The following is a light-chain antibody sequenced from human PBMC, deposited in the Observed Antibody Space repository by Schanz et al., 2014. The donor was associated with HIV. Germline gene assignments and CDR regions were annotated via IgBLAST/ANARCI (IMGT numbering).Light chain of an antibody. CDR3: QSYDKSLSVVI. CDR1: SSNIGSNY. CDR2: RNN. Sequence: QSVLTQPPSASGTPGQRVTISCSGSSSNIGSNYVYWYQQLPGTAPKLLIYRNNQRPSGVPDRFSGSKSGTSASLAISGLQSEDEADYFCQSYDKSLSVVIFGGGTKLIVL. J-gene: IGLJ2*01. V-gene: IGLV1-47*01.